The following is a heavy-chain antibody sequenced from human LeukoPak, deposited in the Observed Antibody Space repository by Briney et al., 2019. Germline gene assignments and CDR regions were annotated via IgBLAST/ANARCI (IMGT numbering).Heavy chain of an antibody. D-gene: IGHD4-17*01. CDR2: IIPIFGTA. Sequence: ASVKVSCKASGGTFSSYAISWVRQAPGQGLEWMGGIIPIFGTANYAQKFQGRVTITADESTSTAYMELSSLRFEDTAVYYCARDRRHGDYDEYWGQGTLVTVSS. CDR3: ARDRRHGDYDEY. J-gene: IGHJ4*02. V-gene: IGHV1-69*13. CDR1: GGTFSSYA.